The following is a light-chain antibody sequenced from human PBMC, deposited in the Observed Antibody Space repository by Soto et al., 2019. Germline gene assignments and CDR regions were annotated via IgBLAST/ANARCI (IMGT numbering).Light chain of an antibody. V-gene: IGKV3-15*01. CDR2: GAS. CDR1: QSVSIN. CDR3: QQYNNWPPWT. Sequence: IVLTHAPGTLSLSPLERATLSFMSSQSVSINLAWYQQKPGQAPRLLIYGASTRATGIPARFSGSGSGTEFTLTISSLQSEDFAVYYCQQYNNWPPWTFGQGTKVDIK. J-gene: IGKJ1*01.